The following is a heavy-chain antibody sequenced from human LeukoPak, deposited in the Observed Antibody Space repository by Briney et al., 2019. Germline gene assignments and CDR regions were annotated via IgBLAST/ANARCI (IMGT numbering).Heavy chain of an antibody. CDR2: ISGSGGST. J-gene: IGHJ6*03. V-gene: IGHV3-23*01. D-gene: IGHD3-10*01. Sequence: GGSLRLSCAASGFTFSSYAMSWVRQAPGKGLEWVSAISGSGGSTYYADSVKGRFTISRDNSKNTLYLQMNSLRAEDTAVYYCAKMGKTENHYGSGRFSYYYYMDVWGKGTTVTISS. CDR3: AKMGKTENHYGSGRFSYYYYMDV. CDR1: GFTFSSYA.